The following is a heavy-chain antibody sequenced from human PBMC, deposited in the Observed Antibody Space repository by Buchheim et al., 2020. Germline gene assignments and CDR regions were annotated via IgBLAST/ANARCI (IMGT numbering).Heavy chain of an antibody. V-gene: IGHV3-30*18. J-gene: IGHJ5*01. CDR2: ISYDGSSK. CDR3: TKPRIAIFDGLDS. CDR1: GFTFSSYG. Sequence: QVQLVESGGGVVQPGRSLRLSCAESGFTFSSYGMHWDRQAPGKGLEWVAVISYDGSSKYYAESVKGRFSISRDNSKNTLYLQMNSLRVEDTAVYYCTKPRIAIFDGLDSWGQGTL. D-gene: IGHD3-3*01.